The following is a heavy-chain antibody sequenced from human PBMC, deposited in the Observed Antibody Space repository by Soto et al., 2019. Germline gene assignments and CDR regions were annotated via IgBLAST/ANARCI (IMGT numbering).Heavy chain of an antibody. CDR1: GGSISGSYYY. D-gene: IGHD6-19*01. J-gene: IGHJ5*02. V-gene: IGHV4-39*01. CDR2: VFYTGFT. Sequence: LSLTCAVSGGSISGSYYYWGWLRQSPGKGPEWIGSVFYTGFTSYNPFLESRVSVSVDTSKNQFSLKVSGVSAADTAVYFCAGMPYTSGLRFDPWGPGTLVTVSS. CDR3: AGMPYTSGLRFDP.